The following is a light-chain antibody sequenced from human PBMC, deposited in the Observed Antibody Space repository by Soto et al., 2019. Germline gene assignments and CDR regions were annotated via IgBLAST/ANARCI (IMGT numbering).Light chain of an antibody. J-gene: IGKJ4*01. V-gene: IGKV1-12*01. Sequence: DIQMTQSPSSVSASVGDRVTITCRASQAISSWLAWYQQKPGRAPKLLIYSASSLQNGAPSRFTGSGAGTDFTITSCSLQPDDAAIYYCQRDSSFPLTFGGGTKVEIK. CDR2: SAS. CDR3: QRDSSFPLT. CDR1: QAISSW.